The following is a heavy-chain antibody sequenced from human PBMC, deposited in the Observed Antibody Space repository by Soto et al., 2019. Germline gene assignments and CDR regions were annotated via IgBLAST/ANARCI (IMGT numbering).Heavy chain of an antibody. V-gene: IGHV3-23*01. CDR2: ISGSGGST. CDR1: GFTFSSYA. J-gene: IGHJ3*02. Sequence: EVQLLESGGGLVQPGGSLRLSCAASGFTFSSYAMSWVRQAPGKGLEWVSAISGSGGSTYYADSVKGRFTISRDNSKNTLYLQMNSLRAEETAVYYCAKDLTPIMGDYIWGSYRYTPDAFDIWGQGTMVTVSS. D-gene: IGHD3-16*02. CDR3: AKDLTPIMGDYIWGSYRYTPDAFDI.